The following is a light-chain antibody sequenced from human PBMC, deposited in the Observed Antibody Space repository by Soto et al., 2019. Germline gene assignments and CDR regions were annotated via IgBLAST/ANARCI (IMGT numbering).Light chain of an antibody. CDR1: SSNIGSNH. J-gene: IGLJ2*01. V-gene: IGLV1-47*01. CDR2: RSD. CDR3: SARDDSLSAVV. Sequence: QSVLTQPPSTSGTPGERVTISCSGSSSNIGSNHEYSYQQLPGMAPKLLMYRSDQQPTGVPDRFSASNTGTSTSLPISGLRSDDEADYYCSARDDSLSAVVFGGGTKLTVL.